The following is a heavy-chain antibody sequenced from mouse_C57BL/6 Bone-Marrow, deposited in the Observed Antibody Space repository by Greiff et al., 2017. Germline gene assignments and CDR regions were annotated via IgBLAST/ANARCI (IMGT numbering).Heavy chain of an antibody. J-gene: IGHJ1*03. CDR1: GYTFTSYD. CDR2: IYPRDGST. V-gene: IGHV1-85*01. Sequence: VKLVESGPELVKPGASVKLSCKASGYTFTSYDINWVKPRPGQGLAWIGQIYPRDGSTKYNEKFKGKATLTVDTSSSTADMELRSLPTEDSAVYCGERLEYDGRSGDWYIDVWDTGKTVTVSS. CDR3: ERLEYDGRSGDWYIDV. D-gene: IGHD1-1*01.